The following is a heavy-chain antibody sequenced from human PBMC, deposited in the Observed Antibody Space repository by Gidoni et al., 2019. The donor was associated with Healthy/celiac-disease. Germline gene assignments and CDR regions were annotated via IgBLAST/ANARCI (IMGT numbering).Heavy chain of an antibody. CDR1: GFTFSSSW. CDR3: ARSPYYGSGSYYYYYGMDV. V-gene: IGHV3-7*01. Sequence: EVQLVESGGGLVQPGGSLRLSCAASGFTFSSSWLSWVRQAPGKGLEWGANIKQDGSEKYYVDSVKGRFTISRDNAKNSLYLQMNSLRAEDTAVYYCARSPYYGSGSYYYYYGMDVWGQGTTVTVSS. CDR2: IKQDGSEK. D-gene: IGHD3-10*01. J-gene: IGHJ6*02.